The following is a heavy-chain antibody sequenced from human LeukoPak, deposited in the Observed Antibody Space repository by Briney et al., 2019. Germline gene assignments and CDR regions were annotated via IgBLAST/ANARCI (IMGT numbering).Heavy chain of an antibody. CDR3: ARGNFYYDSSGHYPVPDY. V-gene: IGHV1-3*01. CDR1: EYTFTSYA. J-gene: IGHJ4*02. Sequence: GASVKVSCKGSEYTFTSYAIHWVRQAPGQRLEWMGWINPGNGNTKYSQKFQDRVTITKDTSANTAYMELSSLRSEDTAVYYCARGNFYYDSSGHYPVPDYWGQRTLVTVSS. CDR2: INPGNGNT. D-gene: IGHD3-22*01.